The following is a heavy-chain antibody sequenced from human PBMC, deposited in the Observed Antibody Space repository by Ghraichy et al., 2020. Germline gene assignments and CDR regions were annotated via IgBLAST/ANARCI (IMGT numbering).Heavy chain of an antibody. CDR1: GFTFSNYA. J-gene: IGHJ4*02. CDR2: ISGSGTST. D-gene: IGHD5-12*01. CDR3: AKVTTLTSDYDFFVDY. Sequence: GGSLRLSCAASGFTFSNYAMTWVRQAPRKGLEWVSSISGSGTSTYYADSVKGRFTISRDNYKNTLYLQMNSLRAEDTAVYYCAKVTTLTSDYDFFVDYWGQGTLVTVSS. V-gene: IGHV3-23*01.